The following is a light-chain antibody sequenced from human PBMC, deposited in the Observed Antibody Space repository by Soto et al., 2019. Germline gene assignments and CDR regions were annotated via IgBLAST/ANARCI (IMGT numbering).Light chain of an antibody. J-gene: IGKJ4*01. CDR1: QSVSSSY. CDR3: QQYGSSRIT. CDR2: GAS. Sequence: EIVLTQSPGTLSLSPGERATLSCRASQSVSSSYLTWYQQKPGQAPRLLIYGASSRATGIPDRFSGSGSGTDFTLTISRLEPEDFAAYYCQQYGSSRITFGGGTKVDIK. V-gene: IGKV3-20*01.